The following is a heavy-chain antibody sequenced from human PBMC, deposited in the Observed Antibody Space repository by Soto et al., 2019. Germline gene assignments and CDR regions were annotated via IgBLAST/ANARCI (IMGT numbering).Heavy chain of an antibody. D-gene: IGHD3-10*01. Sequence: ASVKVSCKASGYTFTSYGISWVRQAPGQGLEWMGWISAYNGNTNYAQKLQGRVTMTTDTSTSTAYMELRSLRSDDTAVYYCAREKMVRGVINTHRGGMDVWGQGTTVTVSS. V-gene: IGHV1-18*01. CDR2: ISAYNGNT. CDR1: GYTFTSYG. CDR3: AREKMVRGVINTHRGGMDV. J-gene: IGHJ6*02.